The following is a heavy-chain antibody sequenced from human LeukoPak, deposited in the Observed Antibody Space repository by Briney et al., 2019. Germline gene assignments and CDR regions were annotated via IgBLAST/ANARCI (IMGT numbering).Heavy chain of an antibody. D-gene: IGHD4-17*01. J-gene: IGHJ4*02. CDR1: GFPFSRHW. CDR3: ARGPDYGDRLDYFDY. Sequence: GGSLNISCAASGFPFSRHWMGWVRQAPGKGLEWVANIKQDGSQYYVDSVKGRFIISRDNAKNSLSLQMNSLRVEDAALYYCARGPDYGDRLDYFDYWGQGTLVTVSS. V-gene: IGHV3-7*01. CDR2: IKQDGSQ.